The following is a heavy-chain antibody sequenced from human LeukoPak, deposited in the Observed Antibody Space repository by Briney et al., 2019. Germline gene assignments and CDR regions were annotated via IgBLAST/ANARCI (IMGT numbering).Heavy chain of an antibody. D-gene: IGHD1-26*01. J-gene: IGHJ5*02. CDR1: GFAVSTNY. Sequence: GGSLRLSCAASGFAVSTNYLSWVRQAPGKGLEWVSVIYSDGSTYYTDSVKGRLTISRDNSKNTLYLQVNSLRPEDTAVYYCARDQRSESYYPWGWFDPWGQGTLVTVSS. CDR3: ARDQRSESYYPWGWFDP. CDR2: IYSDGST. V-gene: IGHV3-66*02.